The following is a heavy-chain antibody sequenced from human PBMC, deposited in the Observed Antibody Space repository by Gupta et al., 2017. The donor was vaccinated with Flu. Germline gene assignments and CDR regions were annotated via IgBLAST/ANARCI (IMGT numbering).Heavy chain of an antibody. CDR1: GGSISSGGYY. Sequence: QVQPQESGPGLVKPSQTLSLTCTVSGGSISSGGYYWSWIRQHPGKGLEWIGYIYYSGSTYYNPSLKSRVTISVDTSKNQFSLKLSSVTAADTAVYYCARIRVGYLARRGGPYNWFDPWGQGTLVTVSS. D-gene: IGHD1-1*01. CDR2: IYYSGST. J-gene: IGHJ5*02. V-gene: IGHV4-31*03. CDR3: ARIRVGYLARRGGPYNWFDP.